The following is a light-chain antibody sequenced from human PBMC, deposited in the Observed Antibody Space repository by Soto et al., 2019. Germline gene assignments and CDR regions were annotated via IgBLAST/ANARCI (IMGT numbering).Light chain of an antibody. CDR3: QRYGGSTWT. CDR1: QSVTSSY. Sequence: ETVLTQSPGTLSLSPGERATLSCRTSQSVTSSYLAWYQQKPGQAPRLLIYGASTRATGIPDRFSGSGSGTDFTLTISRLEPEDFAVYYCQRYGGSTWTFGQATKVDIK. CDR2: GAS. V-gene: IGKV3-20*01. J-gene: IGKJ1*01.